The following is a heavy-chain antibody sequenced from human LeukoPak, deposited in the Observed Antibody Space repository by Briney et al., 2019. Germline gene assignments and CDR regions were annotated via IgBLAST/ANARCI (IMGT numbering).Heavy chain of an antibody. CDR2: IYYSGST. J-gene: IGHJ5*02. D-gene: IGHD6-13*01. Sequence: SETLSRTCTVSGGSISSYYWSWIRQPPGKGLEWIGYIYYSGSTNYNPSLKSRVTISVDTSKNQFSLKLSSVTAADTAVYYCARDEGAAAGFDPWGQGTLVTVSS. CDR1: GGSISSYY. CDR3: ARDEGAAAGFDP. V-gene: IGHV4-59*01.